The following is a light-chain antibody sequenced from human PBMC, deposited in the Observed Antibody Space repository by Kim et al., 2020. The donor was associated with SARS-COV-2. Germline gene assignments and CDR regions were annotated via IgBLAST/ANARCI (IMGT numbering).Light chain of an antibody. V-gene: IGKV3-20*01. Sequence: EIVLTQSPGTLSLSPGVRATLSCRASQSVSSSYLAWYQQKPGQAPRLLIYGASSRATGIPDRFSGSGSGTDFTLTITRLEPEDFAVYYCQQYGSTPRMTFGEGSQIEI. CDR2: GAS. J-gene: IGKJ4*02. CDR3: QQYGSTPRMT. CDR1: QSVSSSY.